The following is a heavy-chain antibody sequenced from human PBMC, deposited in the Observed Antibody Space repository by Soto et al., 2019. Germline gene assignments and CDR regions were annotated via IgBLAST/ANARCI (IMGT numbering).Heavy chain of an antibody. CDR3: ASSYCSSTSCYVDGAYYYYGMDV. V-gene: IGHV3-53*01. Sequence: GGSLRLSCAASGFTVSSNYMSWVRQAPGKGLEWVSVIYSGGSTYYADSVKGRFTISRDNSKNTLYLQMNSLRAEDTAVYYCASSYCSSTSCYVDGAYYYYGMDVWGQGTTVTVSS. CDR1: GFTVSSNY. D-gene: IGHD2-2*01. CDR2: IYSGGST. J-gene: IGHJ6*02.